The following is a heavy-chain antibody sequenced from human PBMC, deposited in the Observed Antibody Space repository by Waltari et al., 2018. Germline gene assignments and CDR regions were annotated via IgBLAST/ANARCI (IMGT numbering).Heavy chain of an antibody. D-gene: IGHD4-4*01. CDR3: TKDKGRNSNAFDI. J-gene: IGHJ3*02. CDR2: ICWDSGRI. Sequence: EVQLVESGGGLVQPGRSLRLSCAASGFTFDDYAMHWVRQAPGKGLEWVSGICWDSGRIRYADSVKGRVTIARTNARNSLYLQMNSLGAEDMGLYYCTKDKGRNSNAFDIWGQGTMVTVSS. CDR1: GFTFDDYA. V-gene: IGHV3-9*03.